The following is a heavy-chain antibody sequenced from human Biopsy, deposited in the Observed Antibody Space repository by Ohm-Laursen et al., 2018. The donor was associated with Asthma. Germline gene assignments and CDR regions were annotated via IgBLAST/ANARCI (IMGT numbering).Heavy chain of an antibody. D-gene: IGHD4-23*01. CDR1: GFTFSIYD. V-gene: IGHV3-30*03. Sequence: SLRLSYAASGFTFSIYDIHWVRQAPGKGLEWVAAISYDGGNKFYGDSVKGRFTLSRDNSRNTLYLQMNSLRVEDTAIYYCARTHERWTSIQDDALDIWGQGTMVIVSS. CDR3: ARTHERWTSIQDDALDI. J-gene: IGHJ3*02. CDR2: ISYDGGNK.